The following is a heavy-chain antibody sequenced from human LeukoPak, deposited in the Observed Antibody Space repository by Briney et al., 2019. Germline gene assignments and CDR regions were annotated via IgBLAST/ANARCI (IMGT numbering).Heavy chain of an antibody. CDR2: IYHSGST. J-gene: IGHJ4*02. CDR1: GYSISSGYY. Sequence: SETLSLTCAVSGYSISSGYYWGWIRQPPGKGLAWIGSIYHSGSTYYNPSLKSRDTISVDTSKNQCSLRLGSVTAADTAVYYCASYSSSWPSYWGQGTLVTVSS. V-gene: IGHV4-38-2*01. CDR3: ASYSSSWPSY. D-gene: IGHD6-13*01.